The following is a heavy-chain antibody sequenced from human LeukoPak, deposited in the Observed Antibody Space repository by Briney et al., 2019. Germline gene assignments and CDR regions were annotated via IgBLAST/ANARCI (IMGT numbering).Heavy chain of an antibody. J-gene: IGHJ6*02. CDR1: GFTFSDYA. Sequence: PGGSLRLSCAASGFTFSDYAMHWVRQAPGKGLERVTVISYDGSSKYYADSVKGRYTISRDNSKNTLYLQMNSLRAEDTAVYYCARAGYCSSTTCPYYYYGMDVWGQGTTVTVSS. V-gene: IGHV3-30-3*01. CDR3: ARAGYCSSTTCPYYYYGMDV. CDR2: ISYDGSSK. D-gene: IGHD2-2*01.